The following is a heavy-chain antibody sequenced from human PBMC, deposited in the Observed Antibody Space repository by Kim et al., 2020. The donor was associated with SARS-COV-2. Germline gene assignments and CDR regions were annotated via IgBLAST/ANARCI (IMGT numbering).Heavy chain of an antibody. V-gene: IGHV1-46*01. Sequence: ASVKVSCKASGYTFTSYYMHWVRQAPGQGLEWMGIINPSGGSTSYAQKFQGRVTMTRDTSTSTVYMELSSLRSEDTAVYYCARTATVVTVGYYYGMDVWGQGTTVTVSS. J-gene: IGHJ6*02. D-gene: IGHD4-17*01. CDR2: INPSGGST. CDR1: GYTFTSYY. CDR3: ARTATVVTVGYYYGMDV.